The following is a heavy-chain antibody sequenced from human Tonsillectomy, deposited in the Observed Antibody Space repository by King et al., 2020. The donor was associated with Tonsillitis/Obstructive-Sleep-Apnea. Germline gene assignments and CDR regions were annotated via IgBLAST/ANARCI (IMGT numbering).Heavy chain of an antibody. J-gene: IGHJ5*02. CDR3: ARGYYDFWRGYYTSKTSNNWFDP. CDR1: GGSFSGYY. Sequence: VQLQQWGAGLLKPSETLSLTCAVYGGSFSGYYWSWIRQPPGKGQEWIGEINHSGSTNYNPSLKSRDTISVDSSKNQFSLKLSSVTAADTAVYYCARGYYDFWRGYYTSKTSNNWFDPWGQGTLVTVSS. CDR2: INHSGST. D-gene: IGHD3-3*01. V-gene: IGHV4-34*01.